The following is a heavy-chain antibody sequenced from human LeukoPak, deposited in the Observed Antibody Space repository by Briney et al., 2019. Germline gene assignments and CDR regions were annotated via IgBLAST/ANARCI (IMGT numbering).Heavy chain of an antibody. J-gene: IGHJ4*02. CDR2: IYYSGST. D-gene: IGHD3-3*01. V-gene: IGHV4-59*01. Sequence: SETLSLTCTVSGGSISSYYWSWIRQPPGKGLEWMGYIYYSGSTNYNPSLKSRVTISVDTSKNQFSLKLSSVTAADTAVYYCARDTSPNYDLRDWGPGTLVTVSS. CDR1: GGSISSYY. CDR3: ARDTSPNYDLRD.